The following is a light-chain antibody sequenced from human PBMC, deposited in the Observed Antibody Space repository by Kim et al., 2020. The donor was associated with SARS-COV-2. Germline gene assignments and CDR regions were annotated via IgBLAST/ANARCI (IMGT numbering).Light chain of an antibody. Sequence: PGDRATLSCRASQTVSSNYLAWYQQKPGQAPRLFIYAASSRATGVSDRFSGSGSGTDFTLTISRLEPEDFAVYYCQQYVSSPWTFGQGTKVDIK. CDR1: QTVSSNY. J-gene: IGKJ1*01. CDR2: AAS. CDR3: QQYVSSPWT. V-gene: IGKV3-20*01.